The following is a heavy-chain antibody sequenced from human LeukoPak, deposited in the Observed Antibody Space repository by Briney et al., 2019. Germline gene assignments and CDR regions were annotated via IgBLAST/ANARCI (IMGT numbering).Heavy chain of an antibody. CDR1: GYTFTSYD. V-gene: IGHV1-8*01. D-gene: IGHD6-13*01. Sequence: ASVKVSCKASGYTFTSYDINWVRQATGQGLEWMGWMNPNSGNTGYAQKFQGRVTMTRNTSISTAYMELSSLRSEDTAVYYCARVSYSSYYYYYYMDVWGKRTTVTISS. CDR2: MNPNSGNT. CDR3: ARVSYSSYYYYYYMDV. J-gene: IGHJ6*03.